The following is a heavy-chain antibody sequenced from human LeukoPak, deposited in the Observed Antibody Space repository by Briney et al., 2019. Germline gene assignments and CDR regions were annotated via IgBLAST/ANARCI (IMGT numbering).Heavy chain of an antibody. Sequence: PGGSLRLSCAASGFTFSIYAMSWVRQAPGKGREWGSSITSRGESTWYVDSVKGRVTITGDNSENTLYLQMHSLRAEDTAVYYCARDRPNYYGSDGHYYRRDGDYWGRGTMVSVSS. CDR1: GFTFSIYA. J-gene: IGHJ4*02. CDR3: ARDRPNYYGSDGHYYRRDGDY. CDR2: ITSRGEST. V-gene: IGHV3-23*01. D-gene: IGHD3-22*01.